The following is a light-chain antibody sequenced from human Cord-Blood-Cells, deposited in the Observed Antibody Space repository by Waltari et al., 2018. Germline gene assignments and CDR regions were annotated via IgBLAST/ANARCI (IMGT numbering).Light chain of an antibody. CDR1: QSVSSY. V-gene: IGKV3-11*01. CDR3: QQRSNWPRYS. Sequence: EIVLTQSPATLSLSPGDRATLSCRASQSVSSYLAWYQQKRGQAPRLLIYDASNRATGIPARFIGSGSGTDFTLTISSLEPEDFAVYYCQQRSNWPRYSFGQGTKLEIK. CDR2: DAS. J-gene: IGKJ2*03.